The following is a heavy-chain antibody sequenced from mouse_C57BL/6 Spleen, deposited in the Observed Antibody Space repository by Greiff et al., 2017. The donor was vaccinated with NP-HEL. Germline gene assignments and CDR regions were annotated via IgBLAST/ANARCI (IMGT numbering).Heavy chain of an antibody. D-gene: IGHD2-3*01. V-gene: IGHV1-64*01. CDR1: GYTFTSYW. J-gene: IGHJ3*01. Sequence: VQLQQSGAELVKPGASVKLSCKASGYTFTSYWMHWVKQRPGQGLEWIGMIHPNSGSTNYNEKFKSKATLTVDKSSSTAYMQPSSLTSEDAAVYYCARSGSDGYYLAYWGQGTLVTVSA. CDR2: IHPNSGST. CDR3: ARSGSDGYYLAY.